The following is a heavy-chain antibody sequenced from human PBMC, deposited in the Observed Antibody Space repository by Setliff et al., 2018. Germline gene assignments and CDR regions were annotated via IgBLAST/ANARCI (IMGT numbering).Heavy chain of an antibody. Sequence: ASVKVSCKASGYTPSKYYMHWVRQAPGQGLEWMGIINPSGGLTKYAQKFQGRVTMTSDTSTNTVYLEVSSLRSEDTAVYFCARDRFYNSWSGTSITAPHDAFDIWGQGTMVTVSS. CDR2: INPSGGLT. D-gene: IGHD3-3*01. J-gene: IGHJ3*02. CDR3: ARDRFYNSWSGTSITAPHDAFDI. V-gene: IGHV1-46*03. CDR1: GYTPSKYY.